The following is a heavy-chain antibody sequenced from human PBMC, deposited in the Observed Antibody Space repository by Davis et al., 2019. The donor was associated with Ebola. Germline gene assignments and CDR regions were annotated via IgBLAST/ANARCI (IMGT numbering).Heavy chain of an antibody. CDR2: INPSDGGT. CDR1: GYTFTSYY. Sequence: ASVKVSCKASGYTFTSYYMHWVRQAPGQGLEWMGMINPSDGGTNYAEKFQDRVTMTRDTSTSTVYLELNSLRSGDTAVYYCARGVFYDNSGYYGTQNWFDPWGQGTLVTVSS. V-gene: IGHV1-46*01. D-gene: IGHD3-22*01. CDR3: ARGVFYDNSGYYGTQNWFDP. J-gene: IGHJ5*02.